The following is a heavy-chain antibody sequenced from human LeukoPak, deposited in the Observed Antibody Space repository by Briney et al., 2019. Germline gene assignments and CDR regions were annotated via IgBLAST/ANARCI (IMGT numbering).Heavy chain of an antibody. CDR3: ARGGSGWNYYYYYMDV. CDR2: ISSSGST. J-gene: IGHJ6*03. Sequence: PSETLSLTCTVSGGSISTYYWTWIRQPAGKGLEWIGRISSSGSTNYNPSLKSRVTISVDTSKNQFSLKLSSVTAADTAVYYCARGGSGWNYYYYYMDVWGKGTTVTISS. V-gene: IGHV4-4*07. D-gene: IGHD6-19*01. CDR1: GGSISTYY.